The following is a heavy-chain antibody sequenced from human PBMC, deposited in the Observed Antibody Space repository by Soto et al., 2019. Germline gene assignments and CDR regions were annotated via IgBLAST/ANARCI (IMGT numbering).Heavy chain of an antibody. D-gene: IGHD1-26*01. CDR2: IIPIFGKA. CDR3: AREQTGANFHY. J-gene: IGHJ4*02. V-gene: IGHV1-69*12. Sequence: QVQLVQSGAEVKKPGSSVKVSCKASRGTFSNYVITWVRQAPGQGLEWMGGIIPIFGKATYAQKFQGRVTITADESTSTAYMELSSLRSEDTAVYYRAREQTGANFHYWGQGTLVTVSS. CDR1: RGTFSNYV.